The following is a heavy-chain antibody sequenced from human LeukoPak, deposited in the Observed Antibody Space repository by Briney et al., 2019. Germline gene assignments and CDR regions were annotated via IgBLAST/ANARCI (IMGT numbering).Heavy chain of an antibody. Sequence: QAGGSLRLSCAASGFTFSSYAMTWVRQAPGKGLEWVASFTGKFYGDRTEYAASVGGRFSISIDESKTIAFLHMNSLTIEDTATYYCHKWTRVTTFDSWGQGTLVAVSS. V-gene: IGHV3-49*04. J-gene: IGHJ4*02. D-gene: IGHD4-17*01. CDR2: FTGKFYGDRT. CDR1: GFTFSSYA. CDR3: HKWTRVTTFDS.